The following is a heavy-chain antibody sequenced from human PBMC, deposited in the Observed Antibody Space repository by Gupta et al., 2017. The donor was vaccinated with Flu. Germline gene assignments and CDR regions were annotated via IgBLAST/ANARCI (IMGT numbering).Heavy chain of an antibody. CDR3: AREKHCSTTSCYRWFDP. V-gene: IGHV1-2*06. CDR2: INPHSGST. D-gene: IGHD2-2*02. CDR1: EYTFTAYY. Sequence: QVQLVQSGAEVKKPGASVKVSCKASEYTFTAYYLHWVRQAPGQGLEWMGRINPHSGSTKYKQKFQGRVTVNMDTSISTAYMDLSRLRSDDTAVYYCAREKHCSTTSCYRWFDPWGQGTLVTVSS. J-gene: IGHJ5*02.